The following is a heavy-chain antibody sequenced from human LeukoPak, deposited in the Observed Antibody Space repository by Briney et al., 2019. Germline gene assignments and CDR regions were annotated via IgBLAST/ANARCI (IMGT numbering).Heavy chain of an antibody. V-gene: IGHV3-21*01. CDR2: ISSSSSYI. D-gene: IGHD5-18*01. J-gene: IGHJ1*01. CDR1: GFTFSSYS. Sequence: GGSLRLSCAASGFTFSSYSMNWVRQAPGKGLEWVSSISSSSSYIYYADSLKGRFTISRDNAKNSLYLQMNSLRAEDTAVYYCAREDRGYPSGTTGYWGQGTLVTVSS. CDR3: AREDRGYPSGTTGY.